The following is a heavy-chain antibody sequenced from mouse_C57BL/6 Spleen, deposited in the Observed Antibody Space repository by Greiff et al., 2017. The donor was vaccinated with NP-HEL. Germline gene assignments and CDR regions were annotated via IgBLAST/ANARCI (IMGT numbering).Heavy chain of an antibody. J-gene: IGHJ2*01. CDR1: GYTFTSYW. V-gene: IGHV1-55*01. D-gene: IGHD1-1*01. Sequence: QVQLQQPGAELVKPGASVKMSCKASGYTFTSYWITWVKQRPGQGLEWIGDIYPGSGSTNYNEKFKSKATLTVDTSSSTAYMQLSSLTSEDSAVYYCASYYYGSSYAFDYWGQGTTPTVSS. CDR2: IYPGSGST. CDR3: ASYYYGSSYAFDY.